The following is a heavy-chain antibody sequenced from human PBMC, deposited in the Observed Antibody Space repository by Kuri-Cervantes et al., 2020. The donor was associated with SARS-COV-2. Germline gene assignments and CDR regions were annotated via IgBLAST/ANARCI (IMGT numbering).Heavy chain of an antibody. D-gene: IGHD1-7*01. CDR2: IYPGDSDT. Sequence: GESLKISCKGSGYSFTSYWIGWVRQMPGKGLEWMGIIYPGDSDTRYSPSFQGQVTISADKSISTAYLQWSSLKASDTAMYYCARQWGITGTNSAFDIWGQGTMVTVSS. CDR1: GYSFTSYW. V-gene: IGHV5-51*01. CDR3: ARQWGITGTNSAFDI. J-gene: IGHJ3*02.